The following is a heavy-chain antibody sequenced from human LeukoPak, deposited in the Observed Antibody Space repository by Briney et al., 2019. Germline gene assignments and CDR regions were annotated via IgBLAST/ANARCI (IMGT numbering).Heavy chain of an antibody. CDR3: ARDGSFWSGFHAFDL. Sequence: GGSLRLSCAASGFSFSSSWMAWVRQAPGQGLEWVANLKQDAYQTFYLESVKGRFTISRDNAKKSLYLEMSSLRAEDTAVYYCARDGSFWSGFHAFDLWGQGTVVTVSS. V-gene: IGHV3-7*01. CDR2: LKQDAYQT. CDR1: GFSFSSSW. D-gene: IGHD3-3*01. J-gene: IGHJ3*01.